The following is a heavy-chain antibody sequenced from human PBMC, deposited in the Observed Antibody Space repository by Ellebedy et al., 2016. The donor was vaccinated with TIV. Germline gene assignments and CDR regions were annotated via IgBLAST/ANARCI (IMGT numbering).Heavy chain of an antibody. V-gene: IGHV4-59*01. CDR1: GGSISSYY. CDR2: IYYSGST. Sequence: MPSETLSLTCTVSGGSISSYYWSWIRQPPGKGLEWIGYIYYSGSTNYNPSLKSRVTISVDTSKNQFSLKLSSVTAADTAVYYCARDRWLQGLYYYGMDVWGQGTTVTVSS. D-gene: IGHD5-24*01. J-gene: IGHJ6*02. CDR3: ARDRWLQGLYYYGMDV.